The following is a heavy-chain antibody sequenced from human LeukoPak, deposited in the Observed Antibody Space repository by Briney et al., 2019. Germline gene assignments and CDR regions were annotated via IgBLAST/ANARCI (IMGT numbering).Heavy chain of an antibody. J-gene: IGHJ4*02. V-gene: IGHV1-58*02. D-gene: IGHD3-22*01. CDR2: IVVGSGNT. CDR3: GKTYYYDSSGID. Sequence: SVKVSCKASGFTFTSSAMQWVRQARGQGLEWIGWIVVGSGNTNYAQKFQERVTMTRDTSISTAYMELSRLRSDDTAVYYCGKTYYYDSSGIDWGQGTLVTVSS. CDR1: GFTFTSSA.